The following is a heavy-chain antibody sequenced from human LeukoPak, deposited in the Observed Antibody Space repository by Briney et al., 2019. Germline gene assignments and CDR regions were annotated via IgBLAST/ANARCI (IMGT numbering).Heavy chain of an antibody. J-gene: IGHJ4*02. CDR1: GFTFSNAW. V-gene: IGHV3-15*01. Sequence: NPGGSLRLSCAASGFTFSNAWMSWVRQAPGKGLEWVGLIKSKTDGGTTDYAAPVKGRFTISRDDSKNTLYLQMNSVKTEDTAVYYCTTLTTVTTERRVDWGQGTLVTVSS. CDR2: IKSKTDGGTT. CDR3: TTLTTVTTERRVD. D-gene: IGHD4-17*01.